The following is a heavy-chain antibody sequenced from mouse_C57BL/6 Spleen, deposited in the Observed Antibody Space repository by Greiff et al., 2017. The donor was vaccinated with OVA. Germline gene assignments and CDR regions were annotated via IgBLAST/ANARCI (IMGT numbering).Heavy chain of an antibody. CDR1: GYTFTSYW. V-gene: IGHV1-59*01. CDR2: IDPSDSYT. CDR3: ARDGDPMDY. J-gene: IGHJ4*01. Sequence: VQLQQPGAELVRPGTSVKLSCKASGYTFTSYWMHWVKQRPGQGLEWIGVIDPSDSYTNYNQKFKGKATLTVDTSSSTAYMQLSSLTSEDSAVYYCARDGDPMDYWGQGTSVTVSS.